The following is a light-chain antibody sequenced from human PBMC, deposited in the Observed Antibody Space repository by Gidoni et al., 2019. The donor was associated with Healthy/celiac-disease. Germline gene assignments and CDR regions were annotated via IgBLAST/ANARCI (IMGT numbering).Light chain of an antibody. CDR3: QQRSNWPSTLT. V-gene: IGKV3-11*01. CDR1: QSVSSY. CDR2: DAS. Sequence: EFVLTQSPPTLSLSPWERATLSCRASQSVSSYLAWYQQKPGQAPRLLIYDASNRATGIPARFSGSGSGTDFTLTISSLEPEDFAVYYCQQRSNWPSTLTFGGGTKVEIK. J-gene: IGKJ4*01.